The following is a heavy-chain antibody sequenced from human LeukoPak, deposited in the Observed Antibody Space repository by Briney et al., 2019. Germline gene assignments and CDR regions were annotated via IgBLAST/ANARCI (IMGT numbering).Heavy chain of an antibody. V-gene: IGHV3-11*04. J-gene: IGHJ4*02. CDR2: ISYSSTSI. D-gene: IGHD2-2*02. CDR3: ARVYCSATTCYRVHFDY. CDR1: GGSISSGDYY. Sequence: LSLTCTVSGGSISSGDYYWTWIRQAPGKGLEWVSSISYSSTSIYYADSVKGRFTISRDNAKNSLYLQMNSLRAEDTAVYYRARVYCSATTCYRVHFDYWGQGTLVTVSS.